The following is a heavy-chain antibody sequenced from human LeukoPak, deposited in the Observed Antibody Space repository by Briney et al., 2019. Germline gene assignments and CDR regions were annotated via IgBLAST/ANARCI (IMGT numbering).Heavy chain of an antibody. Sequence: GGSLRLSCAASGFTFTNYAMSWVRQAPGKGLEWVSGMSGRGVSTYYADSVKGRFTISRGNSKNTLYLQMNSLRAEDTAVYYCARGDYVDYFDYWGQGTLVTVSS. CDR1: GFTFTNYA. CDR2: MSGRGVST. J-gene: IGHJ4*02. V-gene: IGHV3-23*01. CDR3: ARGDYVDYFDY. D-gene: IGHD4-17*01.